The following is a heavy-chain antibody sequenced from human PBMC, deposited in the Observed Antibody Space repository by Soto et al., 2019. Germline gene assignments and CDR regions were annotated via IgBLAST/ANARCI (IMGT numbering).Heavy chain of an antibody. CDR2: ISSSGSTI. D-gene: IGHD1-26*01. CDR3: ARDLMSYMWELPDAFDI. CDR1: GFTFSSYE. J-gene: IGHJ3*02. V-gene: IGHV3-48*03. Sequence: EVQLVESGGGLVQPGGSLRLSCAASGFTFSSYEMNWVRQAPGKGLEWVSYISSSGSTIYYADSVKGRFTISRDNAKNSLYLQTNSLRAEDTAVYYCARDLMSYMWELPDAFDIWGQGTMVTVSS.